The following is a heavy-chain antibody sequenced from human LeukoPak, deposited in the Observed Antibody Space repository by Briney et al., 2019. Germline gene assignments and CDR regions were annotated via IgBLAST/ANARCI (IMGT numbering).Heavy chain of an antibody. Sequence: PGGSLRLSCAASGFTFRSYAIHWVRQAPGKGLEWVAVDGNNNYYADSVKGRFTISRDNSKNTVYLQMNSLKDEDTAVYYCAREAYSAYDVGFEDWGQGTLVTVST. CDR3: AREAYSAYDVGFED. CDR2: DGNNN. CDR1: GFTFRSYA. D-gene: IGHD5-12*01. V-gene: IGHV3-30-3*01. J-gene: IGHJ4*02.